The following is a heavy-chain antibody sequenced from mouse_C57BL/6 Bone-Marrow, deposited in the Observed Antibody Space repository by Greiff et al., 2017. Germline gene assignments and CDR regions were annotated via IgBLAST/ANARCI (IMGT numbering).Heavy chain of an antibody. D-gene: IGHD1-2*01. CDR1: GFTFSDFY. CDR3: ARDDYYGHWFAY. V-gene: IGHV7-1*01. Sequence: DVMLVESGGGLVQSGRSLRLSCATSGFTFSDFYMEWVRQAPGKGLEWIAASRNKANDYTTEYSASVKGRFIVSRDTSQSILYLQMNALRAEDTAIYYCARDDYYGHWFAYWGQGTLVTVSA. J-gene: IGHJ3*01. CDR2: SRNKANDYTT.